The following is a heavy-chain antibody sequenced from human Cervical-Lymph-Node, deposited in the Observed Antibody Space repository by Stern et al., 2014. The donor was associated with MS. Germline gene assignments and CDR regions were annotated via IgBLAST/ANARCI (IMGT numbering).Heavy chain of an antibody. CDR3: ARVGGTTDAFDI. J-gene: IGHJ3*02. V-gene: IGHV4-31*03. D-gene: IGHD4-17*01. Sequence: QLQLQESGLGLVKPSQTLSLTCTVSGGSISSGGYYWSWIRQHPGKGLEWLGYIYYSGSPYYNPSLKSRVTISVDTSKNQFSLKLSSVTAADTAVYYCARVGGTTDAFDIWGQGTMVTVSS. CDR2: IYYSGSP. CDR1: GGSISSGGYY.